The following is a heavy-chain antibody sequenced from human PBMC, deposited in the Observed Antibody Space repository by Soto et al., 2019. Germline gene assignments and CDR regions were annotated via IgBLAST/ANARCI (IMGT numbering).Heavy chain of an antibody. V-gene: IGHV3-13*01. CDR2: IGTAGDT. CDR1: GFTFSSYD. Sequence: VQLVESGGGLVQPGGSLRLSCAASGFTFSSYDMHWVRQATGKGLEWVSAIGTAGDTYYPGSVKGRFTISRENAKNSLYLQMNSLRAGDTAVYYCARGRQNIVATIIDYWGQGTLVTVSS. D-gene: IGHD5-12*01. J-gene: IGHJ4*02. CDR3: ARGRQNIVATIIDY.